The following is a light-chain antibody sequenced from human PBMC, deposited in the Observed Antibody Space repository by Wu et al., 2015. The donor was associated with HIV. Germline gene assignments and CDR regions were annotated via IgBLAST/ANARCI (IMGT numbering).Light chain of an antibody. V-gene: IGKV1-39*01. Sequence: DIRMTQSPSSLSASVGDRVTITCRASQSIITYLNWYQQKPGKAPKLLIFAASSLQSGVPSRFSGSGSGTDFTLTISSLQPEDFATYFCQQSCSYFRRLGFGGRDQRG. CDR3: QQSCSYFRRLG. CDR2: AAS. J-gene: IGKJ4*01. CDR1: QSIITY.